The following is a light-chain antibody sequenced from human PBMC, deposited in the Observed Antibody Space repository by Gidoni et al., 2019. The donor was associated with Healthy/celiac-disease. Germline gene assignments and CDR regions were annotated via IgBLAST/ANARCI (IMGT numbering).Light chain of an antibody. V-gene: IGLV2-18*01. Sequence: QSALTQPPSVSGSPGQSVTISCTGTSSDVGSYNRFSWYQQPPGTAPKLMIYEVSNRPSGVPDRFSGSKSGNTASLTISGLQAEDEADYYCSLYTSSSIVVFGGGTKLTVL. CDR3: SLYTSSSIVV. CDR2: EVS. J-gene: IGLJ2*01. CDR1: SSDVGSYNR.